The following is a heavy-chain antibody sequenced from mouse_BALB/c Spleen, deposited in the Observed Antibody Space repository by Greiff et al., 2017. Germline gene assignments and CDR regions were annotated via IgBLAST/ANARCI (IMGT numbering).Heavy chain of an antibody. D-gene: IGHD2-4*01. CDR3: ARSGRLRLSHWYFDV. CDR1: GYTFTSYW. V-gene: IGHV1S41*01. Sequence: DLVKPGASVKLSCKASGYTFTSYWINWIKQRPGQGLEWIGRIAPGSGSTYYNEMFKGKATLTVDTSSSTAYIQLSSLTSEDSAVYYCARSGRLRLSHWYFDVWGAGTTVTVSS. CDR2: IAPGSGST. J-gene: IGHJ1*01.